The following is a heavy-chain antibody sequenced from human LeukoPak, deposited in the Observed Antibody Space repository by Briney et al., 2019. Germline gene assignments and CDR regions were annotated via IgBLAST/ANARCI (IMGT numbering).Heavy chain of an antibody. CDR3: ARADYAYFDY. D-gene: IGHD4-17*01. V-gene: IGHV3-53*01. Sequence: PGGSLRPSCTASGFTVSRSYMTWVRQAPGKGLEWVSVIYSGGSTYYADSVKGRFTISRDNSKNTLYLQMNSLRAEDTAVYFCARADYAYFDYWGQGTLVTVSS. J-gene: IGHJ4*02. CDR2: IYSGGST. CDR1: GFTVSRSY.